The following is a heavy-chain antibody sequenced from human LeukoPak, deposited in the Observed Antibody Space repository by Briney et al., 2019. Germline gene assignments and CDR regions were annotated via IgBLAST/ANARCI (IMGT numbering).Heavy chain of an antibody. CDR1: GGSISSYY. D-gene: IGHD6-19*01. J-gene: IGHJ6*03. V-gene: IGHV4-4*07. CDR2: IYTSGST. Sequence: SETLSLTCTVSGGSISSYYWSWIRQPAGKGLEWIGRIYTSGSTNYNPSLKSRVTISVDKSKNQFSLKLSSVTAADTAVYYCAGGGLLYSSGWGTTLGRYYYYMDVWGKGTTVTVSS. CDR3: AGGGLLYSSGWGTTLGRYYYYMDV.